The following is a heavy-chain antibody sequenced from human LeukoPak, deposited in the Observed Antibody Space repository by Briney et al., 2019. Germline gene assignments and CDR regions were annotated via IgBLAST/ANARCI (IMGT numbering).Heavy chain of an antibody. Sequence: GRSLRLSRAASGFTFSSYGMHWVRQVPGKGLECGAVIRYDGSNKYYADSVKGRFTFSRDNSKNTLYLQMNSLRAEDTAVYYCAKGRLYYDFDYWGQGTLVTVSS. CDR1: GFTFSSYG. CDR2: IRYDGSNK. J-gene: IGHJ4*02. CDR3: AKGRLYYDFDY. V-gene: IGHV3-30*02. D-gene: IGHD3-22*01.